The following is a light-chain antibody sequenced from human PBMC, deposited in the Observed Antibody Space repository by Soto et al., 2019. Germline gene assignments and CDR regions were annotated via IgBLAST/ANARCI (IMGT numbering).Light chain of an antibody. CDR1: QSISSY. J-gene: IGKJ4*01. Sequence: DIQMTQSPSSLSASVGDRVTITCRASQSISSYLNWYQQKPGKAPKLLIYAASSLQSGVPSRFRGSGSGTDFTLTISSLQPEDFATYYCQQSYSTPTFGGGTKVEIK. V-gene: IGKV1-39*01. CDR2: AAS. CDR3: QQSYSTPT.